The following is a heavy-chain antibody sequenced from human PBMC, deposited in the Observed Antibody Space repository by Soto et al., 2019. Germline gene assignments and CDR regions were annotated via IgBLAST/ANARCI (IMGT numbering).Heavy chain of an antibody. V-gene: IGHV1-69*13. D-gene: IGHD3-10*01. CDR2: IIPIFGTA. CDR3: ARGDGSGSYQYGATYYYYYYGMDV. J-gene: IGHJ6*02. Sequence: GASVKVSCKASGGTFSSYAISWVRQAPGQGLEWMGGIIPIFGTANYAQKFQGRVTITADESTSTAYMELSSLRSEDTAVYYCARGDGSGSYQYGATYYYYYYGMDVWGQGTTVTVSS. CDR1: GGTFSSYA.